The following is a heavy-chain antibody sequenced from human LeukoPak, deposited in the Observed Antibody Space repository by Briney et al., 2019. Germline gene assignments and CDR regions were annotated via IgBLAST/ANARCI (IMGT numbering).Heavy chain of an antibody. J-gene: IGHJ6*02. CDR2: ISGSGGST. D-gene: IGHD4-17*01. CDR1: GGTFSSYA. CDR3: ARDRIRGDKRGYYYYGMDV. Sequence: SCKASGGTFSSYAMSWVRQAPGKGLEWVSAISGSGGSTYYADSVKGRFTISRDNSKNTLYLQMNGLRAEDTAVYYCARDRIRGDKRGYYYYGMDVWGQGTTVTVSS. V-gene: IGHV3-23*01.